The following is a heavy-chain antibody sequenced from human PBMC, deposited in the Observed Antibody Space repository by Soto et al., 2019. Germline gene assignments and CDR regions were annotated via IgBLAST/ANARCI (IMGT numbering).Heavy chain of an antibody. CDR1: GFTFSSYA. J-gene: IGHJ6*03. V-gene: IGHV3-64*01. CDR3: ARRARPDFYYMDV. D-gene: IGHD6-6*01. Sequence: PGGSLRLSCAASGFTFSSYAMRWVRQAPGKGLEYVSAISGSGVGTYYANSVQGRFTISRDNSKNTVYLQMGSLRPEDMAVYYCARRARPDFYYMDVWGKGTTVTVSS. CDR2: ISGSGVGT.